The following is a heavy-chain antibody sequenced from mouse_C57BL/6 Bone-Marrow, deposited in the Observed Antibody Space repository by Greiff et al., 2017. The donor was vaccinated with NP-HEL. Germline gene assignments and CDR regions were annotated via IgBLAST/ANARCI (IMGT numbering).Heavy chain of an antibody. CDR3: ARCDYGGY. J-gene: IGHJ2*01. CDR1: GYTFTSYW. D-gene: IGHD2-4*01. Sequence: QVQLQQSGAELVKPGASVKLSCKASGYTFTSYWIQWVKQRPGQGLEWIGEIDPSDSYTNYNQKFKGKATLTVDTSSSTAYMQLSSLTSEDSAVYYCARCDYGGYWGQGTTLTVSS. V-gene: IGHV1-50*01. CDR2: IDPSDSYT.